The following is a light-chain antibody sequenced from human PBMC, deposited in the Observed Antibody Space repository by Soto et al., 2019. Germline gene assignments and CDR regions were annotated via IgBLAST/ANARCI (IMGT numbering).Light chain of an antibody. J-gene: IGKJ2*01. V-gene: IGKV3-15*01. Sequence: ETGMTQSPATLSVSPGERATLSCRASQSISRNLAWYQQKPGQPPRLLIYGASTSATGIPDRFSGSGSGTDFTLTISGLQSEDFAVDYGQHYHDWPPYNFGQGTKLESK. CDR2: GAS. CDR3: QHYHDWPPYN. CDR1: QSISRN.